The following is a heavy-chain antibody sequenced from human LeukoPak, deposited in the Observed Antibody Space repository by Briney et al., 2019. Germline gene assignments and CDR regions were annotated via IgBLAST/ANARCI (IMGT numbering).Heavy chain of an antibody. CDR1: GGSISSGGYY. CDR2: IYYSGST. D-gene: IGHD2-15*01. CDR3: ASSPPRYCSGGSCYSDYWYFDL. V-gene: IGHV4-31*03. J-gene: IGHJ2*01. Sequence: SQTLSLTCTVSGGSISSGGYYWSWIRQHPGKGLEWIGYIYYSGSTYCNPSLKSRVTISVDTSKNQFSLKLSSVTAADTAVYYCASSPPRYCSGGSCYSDYWYFDLWGRGTLVTVSS.